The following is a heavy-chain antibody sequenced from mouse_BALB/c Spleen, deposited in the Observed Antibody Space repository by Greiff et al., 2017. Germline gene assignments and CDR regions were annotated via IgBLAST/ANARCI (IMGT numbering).Heavy chain of an antibody. CDR1: GDSITSGY. CDR2: ISYSGST. CDR3: ARCPYGSSYDWFAY. Sequence: VQLQQSGPSLVKPSQTLSLTCSVTGDSITSGYWNWIRKFPGNKLEYMGYISYSGSTYYNPSLKSRISIPRDTSKNQYYLQLNSVTTEDTATYYCARCPYGSSYDWFAYWGQGTLVTVSA. J-gene: IGHJ3*01. V-gene: IGHV3-8*02. D-gene: IGHD1-1*01.